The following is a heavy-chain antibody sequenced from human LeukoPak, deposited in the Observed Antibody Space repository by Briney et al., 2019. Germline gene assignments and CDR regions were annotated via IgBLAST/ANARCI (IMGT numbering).Heavy chain of an antibody. V-gene: IGHV3-23*01. CDR1: GFTFSSYA. D-gene: IGHD4-17*01. Sequence: GGSLRLSCAASGFTFSSYAMSWVRQAPGKGLEWVSAIGGSGGSTYYADSVEGRFTISRDNSKNTLYLQMNSLRAEDTAVYYCAKDPSPYGDYSYWGQGTLVTVSS. CDR3: AKDPSPYGDYSY. CDR2: IGGSGGST. J-gene: IGHJ4*02.